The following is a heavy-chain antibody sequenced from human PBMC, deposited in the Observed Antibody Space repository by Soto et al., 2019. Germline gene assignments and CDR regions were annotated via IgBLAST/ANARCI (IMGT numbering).Heavy chain of an antibody. V-gene: IGHV4-30-4*01. CDR3: ARVEVATSEGREGYYGMDV. CDR2: IYYSGST. Sequence: QVQLQESGPGLVKPSQTLSLTCTVSGGSISSGDYYWSWIRQPPGKGLEWIGYIYYSGSTYYNPSLKSRFTISVDTSKNQFSLKLSSVTAADTAVYYCARVEVATSEGREGYYGMDVWGQGTTVTVSS. CDR1: GGSISSGDYY. J-gene: IGHJ6*02. D-gene: IGHD6-19*01.